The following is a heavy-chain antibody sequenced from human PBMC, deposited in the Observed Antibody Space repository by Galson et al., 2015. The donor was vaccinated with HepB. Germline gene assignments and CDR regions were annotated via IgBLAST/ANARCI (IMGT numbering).Heavy chain of an antibody. CDR1: GFTFSSYG. CDR2: IWYDGSNK. V-gene: IGHV3-33*01. D-gene: IGHD2-2*01. J-gene: IGHJ4*02. Sequence: SLRLSCAASGFTFSSYGMHWVRQAPGKGLEWVAVIWYDGSNKYYADSVKGRFTISRDNSKNTLYLQMNSLRAEDTAVYYCARDHEFVPAAYFDYWGQGTLVTVSS. CDR3: ARDHEFVPAAYFDY.